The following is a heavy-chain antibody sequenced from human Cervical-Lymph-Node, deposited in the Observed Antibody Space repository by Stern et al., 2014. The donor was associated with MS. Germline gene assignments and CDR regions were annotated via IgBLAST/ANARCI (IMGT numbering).Heavy chain of an antibody. D-gene: IGHD1-26*01. CDR1: GYSFTLYW. Sequence: VQLVQSGAEMKTPGESLKISCKGSGYSFTLYWIGWVRQMPGKGLDGMGIIYPGDSDTRDSPSFQGQVTSSADKSISTAYLQWSSLKASDTAMYYCAALVRGSYFYWGQGTLVTVSS. V-gene: IGHV5-51*01. J-gene: IGHJ4*02. CDR2: IYPGDSDT. CDR3: AALVRGSYFY.